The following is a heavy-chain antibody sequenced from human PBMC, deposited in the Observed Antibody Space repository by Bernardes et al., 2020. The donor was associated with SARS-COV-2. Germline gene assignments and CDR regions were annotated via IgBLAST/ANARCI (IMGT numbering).Heavy chain of an antibody. Sequence: SETLSLTCAVSGGSISSDDYSWSWRRQPPGKGLEWIGYIYQSGTTYYNPSLKSRATISLDKSKTHFSLNLSAVSAADTAMYYCARGTLASRATYFFDSWGQGTMITVAS. CDR3: ARGTLASRATYFFDS. V-gene: IGHV4-30-2*01. J-gene: IGHJ4*02. CDR2: IYQSGTT. CDR1: GGSISSDDYS.